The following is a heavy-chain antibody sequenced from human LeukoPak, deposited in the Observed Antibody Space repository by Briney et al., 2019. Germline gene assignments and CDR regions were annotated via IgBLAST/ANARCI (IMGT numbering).Heavy chain of an antibody. V-gene: IGHV1-2*02. J-gene: IGHJ3*02. D-gene: IGHD3-3*01. CDR1: GYTSTGYY. Sequence: ASVTVSCTASGYTSTGYYMHWVRQAPGQGLEWMGWINPNSGGTNYAQKFQGRVTMTRDTSISTAYMELSRLRSDDTAVYYCARSGGAIFGVVLDAFDIWGQGTMVTVSS. CDR3: ARSGGAIFGVVLDAFDI. CDR2: INPNSGGT.